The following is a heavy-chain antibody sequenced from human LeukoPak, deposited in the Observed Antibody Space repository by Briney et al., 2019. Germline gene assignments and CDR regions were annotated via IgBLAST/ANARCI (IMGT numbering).Heavy chain of an antibody. D-gene: IGHD3-3*01. Sequence: GASVKVSCKASGGTFSSYAISWVRQAPGQGLEWMGRIIPMFGITNYAQKFQGSVTITADKSSSTAYMELSSLRSGDTAMYYCATQGYYESGAYGDDWGQGTLVTVSS. CDR3: ATQGYYESGAYGDD. J-gene: IGHJ4*02. V-gene: IGHV1-69*04. CDR2: IIPMFGIT. CDR1: GGTFSSYA.